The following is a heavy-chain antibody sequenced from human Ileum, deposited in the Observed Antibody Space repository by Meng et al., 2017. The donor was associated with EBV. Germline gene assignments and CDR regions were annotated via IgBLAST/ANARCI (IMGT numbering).Heavy chain of an antibody. Sequence: LAPQESGPGLVKPSETLSLTCTVSGASIRGSRYYWGWIRQPPGKGLEWIGSTYYSGSTNYNPSLKSRVTISVDTSKNQFSLNLSSVTAADTAVYYCARGDILTGYWYYFDYWGQGILVTVSS. V-gene: IGHV4-39*07. CDR3: ARGDILTGYWYYFDY. CDR2: TYYSGST. D-gene: IGHD3-9*01. CDR1: GASIRGSRYY. J-gene: IGHJ4*02.